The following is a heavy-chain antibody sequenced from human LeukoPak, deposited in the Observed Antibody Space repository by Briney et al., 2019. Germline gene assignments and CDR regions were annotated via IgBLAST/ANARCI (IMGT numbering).Heavy chain of an antibody. CDR1: GGSISSSSYY. J-gene: IGHJ5*02. CDR2: IYYSGST. V-gene: IGHV4-39*01. CDR3: ARHVPRVGLRNHNWFDP. D-gene: IGHD4-17*01. Sequence: SETLSLTCTVSGGSISSSSYYWGWIRQPPGKGLEWIGSIYYSGSTYYNPSLKSRVTISVDTSKNQFSLKLSSVTAADTAVYYCARHVPRVGLRNHNWFDPWGQGTLVTVSS.